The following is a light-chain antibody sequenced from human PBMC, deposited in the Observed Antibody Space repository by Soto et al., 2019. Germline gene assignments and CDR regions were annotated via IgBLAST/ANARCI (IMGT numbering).Light chain of an antibody. CDR2: DVS. Sequence: QSVLTQPASVSGSPGQSITLSCTGTSSDVGAYNYVSWYQQHPGKAPKLMIYDVSNRPSGVSNRFSGSKSGNTASLTISGRQAEDGADYYCSSYTSSSTLVFGGGTQLTVL. CDR1: SSDVGAYNY. CDR3: SSYTSSSTLV. J-gene: IGLJ2*01. V-gene: IGLV2-14*01.